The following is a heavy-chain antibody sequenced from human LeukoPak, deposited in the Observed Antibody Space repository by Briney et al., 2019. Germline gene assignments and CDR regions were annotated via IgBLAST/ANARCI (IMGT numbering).Heavy chain of an antibody. V-gene: IGHV3-49*03. CDR1: GFTFGDYA. CDR3: TREDYYDSSGYPFDY. J-gene: IGHJ4*02. CDR2: IRSKAYGGTT. D-gene: IGHD3-22*01. Sequence: GGSLRLSCTASGFTFGDYAMSWFRQAPGKGLEWVGFIRSKAYGGTTEYAASVKGRFTISRDDSKSIAYLQMNSLKTEDTAVYYCTREDYYDSSGYPFDYWGQGTLVTVSS.